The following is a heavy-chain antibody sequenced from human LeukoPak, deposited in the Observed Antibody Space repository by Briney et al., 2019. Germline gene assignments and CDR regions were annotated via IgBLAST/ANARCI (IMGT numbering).Heavy chain of an antibody. V-gene: IGHV4-34*01. Sequence: SETPSLTCAVYGGSFSGYYWSWIRQPPGKGLEWIGEINHSGSTNYNPSLKSRVTISVDTSKNQFSLKLSSVTAADTAVYYCARGQDFDYWGQGTLVTVSS. CDR3: ARGQDFDY. CDR2: INHSGST. J-gene: IGHJ4*02. CDR1: GGSFSGYY.